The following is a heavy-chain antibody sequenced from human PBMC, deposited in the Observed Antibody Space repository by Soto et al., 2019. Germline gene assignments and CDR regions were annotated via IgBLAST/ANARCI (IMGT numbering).Heavy chain of an antibody. Sequence: QVQLQQWGAGLLKPSETLSLTCAVDGGSLSGYYWCWIRQPPGKGLEWIGEINHSGSTNYNPSLRSRVTISVDTSKNQFSLKLSSVTAADTAVYYCAREKPYSSSWYHDYWGQGTLVTVSS. CDR2: INHSGST. CDR3: AREKPYSSSWYHDY. CDR1: GGSLSGYY. J-gene: IGHJ4*02. V-gene: IGHV4-34*01. D-gene: IGHD6-13*01.